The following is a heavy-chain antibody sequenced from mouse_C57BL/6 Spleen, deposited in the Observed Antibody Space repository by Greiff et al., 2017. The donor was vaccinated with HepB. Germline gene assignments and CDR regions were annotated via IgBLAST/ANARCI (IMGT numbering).Heavy chain of an antibody. CDR1: GYAFSSYW. V-gene: IGHV1-80*01. CDR3: AREKYGNYPYYAMDY. Sequence: QVQLQQSGAELVKPGASVKISCKASGYAFSSYWMNWVKQRLGKGLEWIGQIYPGDGDTNYNRKFKGKATLTADKSSSTAYMQLSSLTSEDSAVYFCAREKYGNYPYYAMDYWGQGTSVTVSS. D-gene: IGHD2-1*01. J-gene: IGHJ4*01. CDR2: IYPGDGDT.